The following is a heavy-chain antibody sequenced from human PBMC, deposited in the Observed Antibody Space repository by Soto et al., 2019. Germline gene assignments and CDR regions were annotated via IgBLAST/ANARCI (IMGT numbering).Heavy chain of an antibody. V-gene: IGHV3-48*03. D-gene: IGHD2-2*01. CDR1: GFTFSSYE. J-gene: IGHJ4*02. Sequence: GGSLRLSCAASGFTFSSYEMNWVRQAPGKGLEWVSYISGSGSTIYYADSVKGRFTISRDNAKNSLYLQMNSLRVEDTAVYYCASTKGYQLILGFDHWGQGTLVTVSS. CDR3: ASTKGYQLILGFDH. CDR2: ISGSGSTI.